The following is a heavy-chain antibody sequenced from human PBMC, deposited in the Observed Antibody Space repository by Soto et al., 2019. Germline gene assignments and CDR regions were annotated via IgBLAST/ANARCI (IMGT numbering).Heavy chain of an antibody. CDR2: IKQDGSEK. CDR1: RFTFSTYW. D-gene: IGHD6-19*01. V-gene: IGHV3-7*03. CDR3: ARASSGWYTDYYYYGLDV. J-gene: IGHJ6*02. Sequence: GALRLSCAASRFTFSTYWMGWVRQAPGKGLEWVANIKQDGSEKYYVDSVKGRFTISRDDAQNSLYLQMNSLRAEDTAVYYCARASSGWYTDYYYYGLDVWGQGTTVTVSS.